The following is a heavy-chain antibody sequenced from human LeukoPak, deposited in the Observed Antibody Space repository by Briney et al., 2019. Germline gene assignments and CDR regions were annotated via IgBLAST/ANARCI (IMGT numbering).Heavy chain of an antibody. V-gene: IGHV3-23*01. CDR1: GFTSSSYA. D-gene: IGHD5-18*01. CDR2: ISGSGGST. CDR3: AKGGAGGKYGYGREWFDT. J-gene: IGHJ5*02. Sequence: GGSLRLSCAASGFTSSSYAMSWVRQAPEKGLEWVSAISGSGGSTYYADSVRGRFTISRDNSKNTLYLQMNSLRAEGAAVYRLAKGGAGGKYGYGREWFDTWGEGTLVTVSS.